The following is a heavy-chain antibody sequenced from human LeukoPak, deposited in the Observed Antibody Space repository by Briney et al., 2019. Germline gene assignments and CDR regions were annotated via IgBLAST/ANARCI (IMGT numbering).Heavy chain of an antibody. CDR2: IYYSGST. J-gene: IGHJ4*02. V-gene: IGHV4-59*01. CDR3: ARDRRYSGWFDY. D-gene: IGHD6-19*01. Sequence: PSETLSLTCTVSGGSISSYYWSWIRQPPGKGLEWIGYIYYSGSTNYNPSLKSRVTISVDTSKNQFSLKLSSVTAADTAVYYCARDRRYSGWFDYWAREPWSPSPQ. CDR1: GGSISSYY.